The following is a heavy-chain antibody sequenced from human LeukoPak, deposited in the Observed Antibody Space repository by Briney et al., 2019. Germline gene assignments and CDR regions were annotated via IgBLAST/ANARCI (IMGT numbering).Heavy chain of an antibody. J-gene: IGHJ4*02. CDR1: GYTFTSYA. CDR2: INAGNGNT. CDR3: ASLTGIAVAPY. D-gene: IGHD6-19*01. Sequence: XXSVKVSCKASGYTFTSYAMHWVRQAPGQRLEWMGWINAGNGNTKYSQKFQGRVTITRDTSASTAYMELSSLRSEDTAVYYCASLTGIAVAPYWGQGTLVTVSS. V-gene: IGHV1-3*01.